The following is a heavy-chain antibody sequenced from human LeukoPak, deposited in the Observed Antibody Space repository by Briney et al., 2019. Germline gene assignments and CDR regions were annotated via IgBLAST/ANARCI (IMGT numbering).Heavy chain of an antibody. V-gene: IGHV1-69*13. CDR3: ARGFRPTGDAFDI. CDR2: IIPIFGTA. D-gene: IGHD3-10*01. Sequence: ASVKVSCKASGGTFSSYAISWVRQAPGQGLEWRGGIIPIFGTANYAQKFQGRVTITADESTSTAYMELSSLRSEDTAVYYCARGFRPTGDAFDIWGQGTMVTVSS. J-gene: IGHJ3*02. CDR1: GGTFSSYA.